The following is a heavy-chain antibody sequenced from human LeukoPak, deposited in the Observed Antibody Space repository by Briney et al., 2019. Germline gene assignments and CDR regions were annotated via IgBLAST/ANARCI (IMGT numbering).Heavy chain of an antibody. D-gene: IGHD3-10*01. CDR3: ARSTYGSGTYYSSYYYYYGMDV. V-gene: IGHV5-10-1*01. CDR1: GYSFTSYL. J-gene: IGHJ6*02. Sequence: WESLKISCKGSGYSFTSYLITWVRQMPGKGLEWMGRIDPSDTYTNYSPSFQGHVTISADKSISTAYLQWSSLKASDTAMYYCARSTYGSGTYYSSYYYYYGMDVWGQGTTGTVSS. CDR2: IDPSDTYT.